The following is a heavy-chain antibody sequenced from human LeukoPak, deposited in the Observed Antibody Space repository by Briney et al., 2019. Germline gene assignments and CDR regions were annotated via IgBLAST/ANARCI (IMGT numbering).Heavy chain of an antibody. CDR2: IYYSGST. J-gene: IGHJ4*02. CDR1: GGSISNYY. V-gene: IGHV4-59*01. D-gene: IGHD3-10*01. CDR3: ARSGTDFYFDY. Sequence: PSETLSLTCAVSGGSISNYYWSWIRQPPGKGLEWIGYIYYSGSTNYNPSLMSRVTISVDTSKNQFSLKLSSVTAADTAVYYCARSGTDFYFDYWGQGTLVTVSS.